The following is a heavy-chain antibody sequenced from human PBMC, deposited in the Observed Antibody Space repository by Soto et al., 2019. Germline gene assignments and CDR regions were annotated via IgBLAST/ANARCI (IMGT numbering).Heavy chain of an antibody. D-gene: IGHD5-18*01. CDR2: ISTDGDIT. Sequence: GSLRLSCAASGFTFSSYWMHWVRQTPGKGLVWVSVISTDGDITTYADSVKGRFTISRDNSKNTVYLQMNSLRAEDTAVYYCARDSQPWIQLYHFDYWGQGTLVTVSS. J-gene: IGHJ4*02. CDR3: ARDSQPWIQLYHFDY. V-gene: IGHV3-74*01. CDR1: GFTFSSYW.